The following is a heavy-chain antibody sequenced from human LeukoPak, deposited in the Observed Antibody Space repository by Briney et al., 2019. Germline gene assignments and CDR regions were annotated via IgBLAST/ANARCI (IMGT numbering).Heavy chain of an antibody. J-gene: IGHJ4*02. CDR1: GFTFTSYG. Sequence: PGTSLRLSCAASGFTFTSYGMHWVRQAPGKGLEWVAVIWYDGSNKYYADSVKGRFTISRDNSKNTLYLQMNSLRAEDTAVYYCARAGNDYGDPDFDYWGQGTLVTVSS. CDR3: ARAGNDYGDPDFDY. D-gene: IGHD4-17*01. V-gene: IGHV3-33*08. CDR2: IWYDGSNK.